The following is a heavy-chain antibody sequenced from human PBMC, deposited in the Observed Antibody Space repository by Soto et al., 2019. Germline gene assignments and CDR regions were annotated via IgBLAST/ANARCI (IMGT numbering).Heavy chain of an antibody. V-gene: IGHV1-69*13. J-gene: IGHJ4*02. CDR3: ARGSSEARLVYYFDY. D-gene: IGHD6-6*01. CDR1: GGTFSSYA. CDR2: IIPIFGTA. Sequence: ASVKVSCKASGGTFSSYAISWVRQAPGQGLEWMGGIIPIFGTANYAQKFQGRVTITADESTSTAYMELSSLRSEDTAVYYCARGSSEARLVYYFDYWGQGTLVTVSS.